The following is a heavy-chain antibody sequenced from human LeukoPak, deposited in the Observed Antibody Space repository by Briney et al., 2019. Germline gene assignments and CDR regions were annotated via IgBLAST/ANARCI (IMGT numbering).Heavy chain of an antibody. Sequence: PGGSLRLSCAASGFTFSSYEMNWVRQAPGKGLEWVSYISSSGSTIYYADSVKGRFTISRDNAKNSLYLQMNSLRAEDTAVYYCAKGRYRNSYFFDYWGQGTLVTVSS. V-gene: IGHV3-48*03. J-gene: IGHJ4*02. CDR3: AKGRYRNSYFFDY. CDR2: ISSSGSTI. D-gene: IGHD1-26*01. CDR1: GFTFSSYE.